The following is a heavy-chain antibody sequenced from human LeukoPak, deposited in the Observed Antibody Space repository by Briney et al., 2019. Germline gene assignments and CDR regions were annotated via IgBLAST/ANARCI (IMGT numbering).Heavy chain of an antibody. CDR3: ARHKRGHFDY. CDR1: GGSFSGYY. J-gene: IGHJ4*02. V-gene: IGHV4-34*01. CDR2: INHSGST. Sequence: SETLSLTCAVYGGSFSGYYWSWIRQPPGKGLEWIGEINHSGSTNYNPSLKSRVTISVDTSKNQFSLKLSSVTAADTAVYYCARHKRGHFDYWGQGTLVTVSS.